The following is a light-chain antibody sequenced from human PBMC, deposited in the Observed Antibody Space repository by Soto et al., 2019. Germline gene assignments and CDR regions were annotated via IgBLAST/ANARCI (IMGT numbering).Light chain of an antibody. CDR2: SNN. CDR1: SSNIGSNT. J-gene: IGLJ3*02. V-gene: IGLV1-44*01. CDR3: AAWDDSLNAPWV. Sequence: QSVLTQPPSASGTPGQRVTISCSGSSSNIGSNTVNWYQQLPGTASKLLIYSNNQRPSGVPDRFSGSKSGTSASLAISGLQSEDEADYYCAAWDDSLNAPWVFGGGTKVTVL.